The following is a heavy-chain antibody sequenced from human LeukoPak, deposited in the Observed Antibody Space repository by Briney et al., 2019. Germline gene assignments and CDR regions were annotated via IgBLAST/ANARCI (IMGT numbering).Heavy chain of an antibody. CDR2: ISKSGGDT. CDR3: AKGVGEFGFRFDS. D-gene: IGHD3-16*01. CDR1: GFIFSHYA. Sequence: PGGSLRLSCSASGFIFSHYAISWVRQAAGKGLEWVSAISKSGGDTYYADSVKGRFAISRDNSKNMLYLQMNSLTAADTAVYYCAKGVGEFGFRFDSWGQGTLVTVSS. J-gene: IGHJ4*02. V-gene: IGHV3-23*01.